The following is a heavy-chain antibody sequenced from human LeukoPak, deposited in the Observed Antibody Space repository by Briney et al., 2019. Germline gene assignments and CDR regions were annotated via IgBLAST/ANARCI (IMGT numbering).Heavy chain of an antibody. CDR2: IYYSGGT. Sequence: SETLSLTCTVSGGSISSYYWSWIRQPPGKGLEWIGYIYYSGGTNYNPSLKSRVTISVDTSKNQFSLKLSSVTAADTAVYYCARDGVVTTSGAFDIWGQGTMVTVSS. CDR1: GGSISSYY. V-gene: IGHV4-59*01. D-gene: IGHD3-3*01. CDR3: ARDGVVTTSGAFDI. J-gene: IGHJ3*02.